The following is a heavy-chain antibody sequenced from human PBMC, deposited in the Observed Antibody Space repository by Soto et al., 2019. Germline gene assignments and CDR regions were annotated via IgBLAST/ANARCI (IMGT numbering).Heavy chain of an antibody. CDR3: AKGNGDYGGDYYYYMDV. J-gene: IGHJ6*03. D-gene: IGHD4-17*01. Sequence: GGSLRLSCAASGFTFSSYGMHWVRQAPGKGLEWVAVISYNRTNIHYADSVKGRFTISRDNSKNTLYLQINSLRAEDTAVYYCAKGNGDYGGDYYYYMDVWGKGITVTVSS. CDR2: ISYNRTNI. CDR1: GFTFSSYG. V-gene: IGHV3-30*18.